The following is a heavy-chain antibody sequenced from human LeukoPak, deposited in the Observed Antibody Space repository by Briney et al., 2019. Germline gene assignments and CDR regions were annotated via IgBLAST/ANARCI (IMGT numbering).Heavy chain of an antibody. J-gene: IGHJ4*02. CDR3: AKETIVVVVAATNYFDY. Sequence: GGSLRLSCAASGFTFSSYGMHWVRQAPGKGLEWVAFVRYDGSNKYYADSVKGRFTISRDNSKNTLYLRMNSLRAEDTAVYYCAKETIVVVVAATNYFDYWGQGTLVTVSS. D-gene: IGHD2-15*01. CDR1: GFTFSSYG. V-gene: IGHV3-30*02. CDR2: VRYDGSNK.